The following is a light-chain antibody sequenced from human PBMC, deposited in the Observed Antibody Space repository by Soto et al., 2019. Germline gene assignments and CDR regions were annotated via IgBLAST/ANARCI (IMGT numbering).Light chain of an antibody. Sequence: QSVLTQPPSVSGAPGQRVTISCTATRSNILSDYGVHWYRQVPGTAPKLLIFGNSNRPSGVPDRFSGSNSGTSASLAITGLQTEDEADYYGQSDDRSLSGYVFGTGTKLTVL. J-gene: IGLJ1*01. V-gene: IGLV1-40*01. CDR3: QSDDRSLSGYV. CDR2: GNS. CDR1: RSNILSDYG.